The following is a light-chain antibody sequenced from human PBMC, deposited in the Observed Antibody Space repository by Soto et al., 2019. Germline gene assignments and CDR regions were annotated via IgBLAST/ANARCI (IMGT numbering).Light chain of an antibody. V-gene: IGKV1-13*02. J-gene: IGKJ1*01. Sequence: AIQLTQSPSSLSASVGDRVTITCRASQGISSALAWYQQKPGKAPKLLIYDASSLESGVPSRFSGSGSGTDFTLTISSLQLEDFATYYCQQFNSYPQTFGQGTKVEIK. CDR1: QGISSA. CDR2: DAS. CDR3: QQFNSYPQT.